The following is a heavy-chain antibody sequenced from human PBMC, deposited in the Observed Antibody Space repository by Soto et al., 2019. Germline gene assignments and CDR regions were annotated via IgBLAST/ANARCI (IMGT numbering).Heavy chain of an antibody. Sequence: SGPTLVNPTETLTLTCTVSGFSLSNARMGVSWIRQPPGKALEWLAHIFSNDEKSYSTSLKSRLTISKDTSKSQVVLTMTNMDPVDTATYYCARIRGYYDSSGYYYVWDYWGQGTLVTVSS. CDR1: GFSLSNARMG. CDR2: IFSNDEK. D-gene: IGHD3-22*01. CDR3: ARIRGYYDSSGYYYVWDY. V-gene: IGHV2-26*01. J-gene: IGHJ4*02.